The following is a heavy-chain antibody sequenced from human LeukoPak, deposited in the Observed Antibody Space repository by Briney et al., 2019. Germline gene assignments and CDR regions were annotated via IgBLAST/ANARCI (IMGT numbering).Heavy chain of an antibody. CDR1: GGSFSGYY. J-gene: IGHJ2*01. V-gene: IGHV4-34*01. CDR2: INHSGST. Sequence: SETLSLTCAVYGGSFSGYYWSWIRQPPGKGLEWIGEINHSGSTNYNPSLKSRVTISVDTSTNQFSLKLSSVTAADTAVYYCARSGPEYDFWSGYETWYFALWGRATLATVSS. D-gene: IGHD3-3*01. CDR3: ARSGPEYDFWSGYETWYFAL.